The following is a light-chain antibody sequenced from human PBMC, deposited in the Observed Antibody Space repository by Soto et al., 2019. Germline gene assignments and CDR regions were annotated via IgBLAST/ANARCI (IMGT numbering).Light chain of an antibody. CDR2: KAS. V-gene: IGKV1-5*03. Sequence: DIQMTQSPSTLSASVGDRVTITCRASQSISSWLAWYQQKPGKAPKLLIYKASSLESGVPSRFSGSGSGTEFTLTISTLQTDDFATYYCQQYNSYSWTFGQGTKVDIK. J-gene: IGKJ1*01. CDR1: QSISSW. CDR3: QQYNSYSWT.